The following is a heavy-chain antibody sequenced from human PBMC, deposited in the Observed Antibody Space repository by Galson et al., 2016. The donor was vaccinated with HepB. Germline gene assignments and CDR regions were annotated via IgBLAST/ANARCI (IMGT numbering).Heavy chain of an antibody. D-gene: IGHD4-17*01. Sequence: SVKVSCKASGYTFTNSGISWVRQAPGQGLEWMGWISVYNGNTNYAPKFQGRVTMTKDTSTTTAYMELRSLRSDDTAVYYCARQPTVTRWLMYFDLWGRGTLVTVSS. CDR1: GYTFTNSG. V-gene: IGHV1-18*01. CDR2: ISVYNGNT. CDR3: ARQPTVTRWLMYFDL. J-gene: IGHJ2*01.